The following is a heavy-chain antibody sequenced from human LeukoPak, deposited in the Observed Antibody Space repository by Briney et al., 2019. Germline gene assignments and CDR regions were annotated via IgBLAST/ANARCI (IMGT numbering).Heavy chain of an antibody. Sequence: GGSLRLSCAASGFTVSSNYMNWVRQAPGKGLEWVSVIYSGGSTYYADSVKGRFTISRDNSKNTLHLQMNSLRAEDTAVYYCASSSSWSLAFDYWGQGTLVTVSS. CDR1: GFTVSSNY. CDR3: ASSSSWSLAFDY. CDR2: IYSGGST. D-gene: IGHD6-13*01. V-gene: IGHV3-53*01. J-gene: IGHJ4*02.